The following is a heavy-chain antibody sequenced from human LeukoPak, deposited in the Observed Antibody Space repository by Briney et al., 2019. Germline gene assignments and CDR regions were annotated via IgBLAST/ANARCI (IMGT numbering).Heavy chain of an antibody. J-gene: IGHJ5*02. Sequence: NPSETLSLTCTVSGGSISSYYWSWIRQPPGKGLEWIGYIYYGGSTNYNPSLKSRVTISVDTSKNQFSLKLSSVTAADTAVYYCARHIPLGYCSSTSCSSTWFDPWGQGTLVTVSS. CDR1: GGSISSYY. V-gene: IGHV4-59*08. CDR3: ARHIPLGYCSSTSCSSTWFDP. CDR2: IYYGGST. D-gene: IGHD2-2*01.